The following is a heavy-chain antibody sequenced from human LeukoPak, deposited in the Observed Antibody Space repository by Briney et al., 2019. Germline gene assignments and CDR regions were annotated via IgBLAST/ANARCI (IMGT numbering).Heavy chain of an antibody. D-gene: IGHD1-1*01. CDR2: ISAYNGNT. CDR3: ARGSTTGTTSSCNY. CDR1: GYTFTSYG. V-gene: IGHV1-18*01. J-gene: IGHJ4*02. Sequence: ASVKVSCKASGYTFTSYGISWVRQAPGQGLEWMGWISAYNGNTNYAQKLQGRVTMTTDTSTSIAYMELRSLRSDDTAVYYCARGSTTGTTSSCNYWGQGTLVTVSS.